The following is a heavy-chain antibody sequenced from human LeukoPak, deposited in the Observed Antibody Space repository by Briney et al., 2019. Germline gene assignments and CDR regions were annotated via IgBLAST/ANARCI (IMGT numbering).Heavy chain of an antibody. V-gene: IGHV3-30*03. J-gene: IGHJ4*02. Sequence: GGSLRLSCAASGFTFTTYYMSWVRQAPGKGLEWVAVISYDGSNKYYADSVKGRFTISRDNSKNTLYLQMNSLRAEDTAVYYCARVMGRYCSSTSCYVDYWGQGTLVTVSS. CDR2: ISYDGSNK. CDR1: GFTFTTYY. CDR3: ARVMGRYCSSTSCYVDY. D-gene: IGHD2-2*01.